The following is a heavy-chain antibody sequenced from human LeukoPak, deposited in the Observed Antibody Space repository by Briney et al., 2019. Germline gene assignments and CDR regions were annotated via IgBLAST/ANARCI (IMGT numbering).Heavy chain of an antibody. CDR3: ARRSGPFGVVIKRSSHGPIGY. CDR2: INHSGST. D-gene: IGHD3-3*01. J-gene: IGHJ4*02. CDR1: GGSFSGYY. Sequence: SETLSLTCAVYGGSFSGYYWSWIRQPPGKGLEWIVEINHSGSTNYNPSLKSLITISVDTSKNQSPLKLSSVCAADKAVYYCARRSGPFGVVIKRSSHGPIGYWGQGTLVTVSS. V-gene: IGHV4-34*01.